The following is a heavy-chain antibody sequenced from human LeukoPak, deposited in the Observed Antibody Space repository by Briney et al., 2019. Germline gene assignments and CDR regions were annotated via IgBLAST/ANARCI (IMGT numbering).Heavy chain of an antibody. J-gene: IGHJ4*02. CDR3: ARDPPSGYDSPGD. D-gene: IGHD3-22*01. CDR2: INQDGSEN. Sequence: GGSLRLSCAASGFTFSSYWMSWVRQAPGMGLEWVANINQDGSENYYVDSVKGRFTISRGNANNSLYLHMNSLRAEDTAVYYCARDPPSGYDSPGDWGQGTLVTVSS. CDR1: GFTFSSYW. V-gene: IGHV3-7*01.